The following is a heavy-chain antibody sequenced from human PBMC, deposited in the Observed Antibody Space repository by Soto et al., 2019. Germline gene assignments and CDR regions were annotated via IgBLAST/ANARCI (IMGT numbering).Heavy chain of an antibody. V-gene: IGHV3-23*01. D-gene: IGHD1-26*01. J-gene: IGHJ5*02. CDR3: AKGALSTGLVGQWVA. CDR2: ISDSGITI. CDR1: GLTISYYA. Sequence: EVQLLESGGGLKQPGGSLRLSCSASGLTISYYAMAWVRQAPGKGLEWVSSISDSGITINYGDSVKGRFAISRDNSKNTVYLQMTSLRVEDTGIYYCAKGALSTGLVGQWVAWGQGTLVTVAS.